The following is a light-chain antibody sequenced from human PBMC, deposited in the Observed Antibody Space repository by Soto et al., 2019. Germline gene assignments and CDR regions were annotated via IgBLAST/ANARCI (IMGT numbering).Light chain of an antibody. CDR3: VLYMGSGIWI. Sequence: QTVVTQEPSFSVSPGGTVTLTCGLNSGSVSTADYPSWYQQTPGQAPRTLIYSTKTRSSGVPDRFSGSILGNKAALTITGAQADDESDYSCVLYMGSGIWIFGGGTKLTVL. V-gene: IGLV8-61*01. CDR2: STK. CDR1: SGSVSTADY. J-gene: IGLJ2*01.